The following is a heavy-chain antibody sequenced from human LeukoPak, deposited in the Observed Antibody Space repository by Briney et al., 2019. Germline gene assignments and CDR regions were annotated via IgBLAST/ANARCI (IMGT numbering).Heavy chain of an antibody. CDR1: GYNFDRYG. CDR2: ISTYNGNT. D-gene: IGHD2-2*01. J-gene: IGHJ4*02. V-gene: IGHV1-18*04. Sequence: ASVKVTCKGSGYNFDRYGVNWVRQAPGQGLEWVGWISTYNGNTFYAQKFEGRVSMTTDTSTNTVYMDLRSLRSDDTAVYYCARDLEHCRNIICSNSAYWGQGTLVTVSS. CDR3: ARDLEHCRNIICSNSAY.